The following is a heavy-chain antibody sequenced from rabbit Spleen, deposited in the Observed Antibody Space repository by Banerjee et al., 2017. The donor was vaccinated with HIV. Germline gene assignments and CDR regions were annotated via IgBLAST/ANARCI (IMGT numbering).Heavy chain of an antibody. J-gene: IGHJ4*01. CDR1: GFDLNSYYY. D-gene: IGHD1-1*01. CDR3: ARDLVGVIGWNFYL. CDR2: IEGGSSAFS. Sequence: QEQLEESGGDLVKPGASLTLTCTASGFDLNSYYYMCWVRQAPGKGLEWIACIEGGSSAFSYFASWAKGRFTISRTSSTTVTLQMTSLTAADTATYFCARDLVGVIGWNFYLWGPGTLVTVS. V-gene: IGHV1S45*01.